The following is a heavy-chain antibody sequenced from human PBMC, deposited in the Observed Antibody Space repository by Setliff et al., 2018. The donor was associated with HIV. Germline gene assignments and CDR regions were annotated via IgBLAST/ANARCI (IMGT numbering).Heavy chain of an antibody. CDR1: GFTFSNYA. J-gene: IGHJ4*02. CDR3: AKELAASGLGYFDS. CDR2: ILSTGERT. D-gene: IGHD3-22*01. V-gene: IGHV3-23*01. Sequence: GSLRLSCAASGFTFSNYAMSWVRQAPGEGLEWVSAILSTGERTFYADSVKGRFTISRDNSKNTVYLQMNSLRTEDTAEYYCAKELAASGLGYFDSWGRGILVTVSS.